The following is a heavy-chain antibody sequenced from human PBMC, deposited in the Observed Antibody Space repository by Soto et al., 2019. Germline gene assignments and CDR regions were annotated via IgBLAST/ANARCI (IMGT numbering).Heavy chain of an antibody. V-gene: IGHV4-34*01. CDR3: AGRTSMVRGFGY. D-gene: IGHD3-10*01. J-gene: IGHJ4*02. CDR2: INHSGST. Sequence: PSETLSLTCAVYGGSFSGYYWSWIRQPPGKGLEWIGEINHSGSTNYNPSLKSRVTISVDTSKNQFSLKLSSVTAADTAVYYCAGRTSMVRGFGYWGQGTLVTVSS. CDR1: GGSFSGYY.